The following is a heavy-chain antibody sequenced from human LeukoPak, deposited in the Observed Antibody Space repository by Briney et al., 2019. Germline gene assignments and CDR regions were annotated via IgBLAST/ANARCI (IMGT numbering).Heavy chain of an antibody. CDR2: IYYSGST. CDR1: GGSISSYY. J-gene: IGHJ5*02. V-gene: IGHV4-59*01. CDR3: ARDRARFDP. Sequence: SETLSLTCTVSGGSISSYYWSWIRQPPGKGLEWIGYIYYSGSTNYNPSLKGRVTISVDTSKNQFSLKLSSVTAADTAVYYCARDRARFDPWGQGTLVTVSS.